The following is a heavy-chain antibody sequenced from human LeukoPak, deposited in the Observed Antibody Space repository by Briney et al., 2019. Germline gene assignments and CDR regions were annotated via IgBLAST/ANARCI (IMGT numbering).Heavy chain of an antibody. CDR3: ARGRSWYRIEY. CDR2: IKDDGSEK. Sequence: GGSLGLPCAASGFPFSSYWMSWVRQAPGKGLEWVANIKDDGSEKYYVDSVKGRFIISRDNAKNSLYLQMSSLRAEDTAVYYCARGRSWYRIEYWGQGTLVTVSS. D-gene: IGHD6-13*01. V-gene: IGHV3-7*03. J-gene: IGHJ4*02. CDR1: GFPFSSYW.